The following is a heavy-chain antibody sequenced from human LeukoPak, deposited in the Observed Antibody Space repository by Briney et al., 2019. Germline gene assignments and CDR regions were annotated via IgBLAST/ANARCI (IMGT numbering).Heavy chain of an antibody. Sequence: ASVKVSCKASGYTFTSYGISWVRQAPGQGLEWMGWISAYNGNTNYAQKLQGRVTMTTDTSTSTAYMELRSLRSDDTAVYYCARDRGGRIAAADPGLGYWGQGTLVTVSS. V-gene: IGHV1-18*01. CDR1: GYTFTSYG. CDR2: ISAYNGNT. J-gene: IGHJ4*02. D-gene: IGHD6-13*01. CDR3: ARDRGGRIAAADPGLGY.